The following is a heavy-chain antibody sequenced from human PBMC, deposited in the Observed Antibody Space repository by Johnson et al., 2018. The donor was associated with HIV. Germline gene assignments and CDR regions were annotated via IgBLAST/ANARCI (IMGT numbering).Heavy chain of an antibody. CDR2: ISYDGNSK. CDR3: ARALRDAFDI. CDR1: GFIFSSYS. Sequence: QVQLVESGGGVVQPGRSLRLSCAASGFIFSSYSMHWVRQAPGRGLEWVAVISYDGNSKYYADSVRGRFTISRDNSKTALFLQMNSLRAEDTSLYYCARALRDAFDIWGQGTMVTVSS. J-gene: IGHJ3*02. V-gene: IGHV3-30*04. D-gene: IGHD4-17*01.